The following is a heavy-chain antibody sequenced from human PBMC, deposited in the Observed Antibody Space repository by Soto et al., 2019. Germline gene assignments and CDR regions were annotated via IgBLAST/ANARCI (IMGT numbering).Heavy chain of an antibody. CDR3: TTAPLEWFGELLKLEAFDI. J-gene: IGHJ3*02. CDR1: GFTFSNAW. D-gene: IGHD3-10*01. CDR2: IKSKTDGGTT. Sequence: GGSLRLSCAASGFTFSNAWMNWVRQAPGKGLEWVGRIKSKTDGGTTDYAAPVKGRFTISRDDSKNTLYLQMNSLKTEDTAVYYCTTAPLEWFGELLKLEAFDIWGQGTMVTVSS. V-gene: IGHV3-15*07.